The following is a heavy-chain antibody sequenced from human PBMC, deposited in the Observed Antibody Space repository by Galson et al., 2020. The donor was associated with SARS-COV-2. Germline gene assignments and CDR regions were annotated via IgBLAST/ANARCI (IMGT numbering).Heavy chain of an antibody. V-gene: IGHV1-2*02. CDR2: INPGSGGA. CDR3: ARGGNIVAKPLDN. D-gene: IGHD5-12*01. CDR1: GYTFIDFY. J-gene: IGHJ4*02. Sequence: ASVKVSCKASGYTFIDFYIHWVRQAPGQGLEWLGWINPGSGGAYYALEFQGRVTMTRDTSITTAYMELTRLNFDDTAVYFCARGGNIVAKPLDNWGQGTLVTVSS.